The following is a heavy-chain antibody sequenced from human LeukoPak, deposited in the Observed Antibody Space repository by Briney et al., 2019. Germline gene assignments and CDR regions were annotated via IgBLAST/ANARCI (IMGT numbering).Heavy chain of an antibody. Sequence: PGGSLRLSCEAAGFTLMNYAMRWVRQAPGKGLEWVSGISGSGVNTFYADSVKGRFTISRDNSNNTLYLQVNSLRAEDTAVYFWAKSAQRLRSQMDYWGHGILVTVSS. CDR3: AKSAQRLRSQMDY. V-gene: IGHV3-23*01. CDR1: GFTLMNYA. CDR2: ISGSGVNT. D-gene: IGHD1-1*01. J-gene: IGHJ4*01.